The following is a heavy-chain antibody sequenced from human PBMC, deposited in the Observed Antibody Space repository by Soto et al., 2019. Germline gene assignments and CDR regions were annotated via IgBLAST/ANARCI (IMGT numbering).Heavy chain of an antibody. CDR3: AREGFGYQLLLSDWFDP. CDR1: GFTFSSYW. D-gene: IGHD2-2*01. Sequence: EVQMVESGGGLVQPGGSLRLSCAASGFTFSSYWMHWVRQAPGKGLVWVSRINSDGNNINYADSVKGRFTISRDNAKNTLYLQMNSLRAEDTAVYYCAREGFGYQLLLSDWFDPWGQGTLVTVSS. J-gene: IGHJ5*02. V-gene: IGHV3-74*01. CDR2: INSDGNNI.